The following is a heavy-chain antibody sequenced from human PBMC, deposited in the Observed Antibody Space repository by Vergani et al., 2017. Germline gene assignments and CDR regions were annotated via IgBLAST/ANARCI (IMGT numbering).Heavy chain of an antibody. CDR3: ASATGTRGGDY. J-gene: IGHJ4*02. CDR1: GGSISSYY. V-gene: IGHV4-59*01. D-gene: IGHD1-1*01. Sequence: QVQLQESAPGLVKPSETLSLTCTVSGGSISSYYWSWIRQPPGKGLEWIGYIYYSGITNYNPPLKIRVTISVDTSKNQFSLKLSSVTAADTAVYYCASATGTRGGDYWGQGTLVTVSS. CDR2: IYYSGIT.